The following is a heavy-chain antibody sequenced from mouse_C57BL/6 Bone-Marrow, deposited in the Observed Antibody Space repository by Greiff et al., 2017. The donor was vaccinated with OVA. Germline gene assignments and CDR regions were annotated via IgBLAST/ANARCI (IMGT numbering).Heavy chain of an antibody. D-gene: IGHD2-4*01. CDR1: GYTFTSYW. CDR3: AIPHYDEVFDY. Sequence: QVHLQQPGAELVKPGASVKVSCKASGYTFTSYWMHWVKQRPGQGLEWIGRIHPSDSDTNYNQKFKGKATLTVDKSSSTAYMQLSSLTAEDSAVYCCAIPHYDEVFDYWGQGTTLTVSS. V-gene: IGHV1-74*01. CDR2: IHPSDSDT. J-gene: IGHJ2*01.